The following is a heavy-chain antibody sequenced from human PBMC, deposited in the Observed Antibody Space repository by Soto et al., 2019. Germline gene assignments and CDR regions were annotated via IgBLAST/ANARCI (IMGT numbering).Heavy chain of an antibody. D-gene: IGHD3-9*01. V-gene: IGHV3-23*01. CDR3: AKDGDILSGYPEYFQH. CDR1: GFTFSSYA. CDR2: ISGGGGST. J-gene: IGHJ1*01. Sequence: EVQLLESGGGLVQPGGSLRLSCAASGFTFSSYAMSWVRQAPGKGLECVSSISGGGGSTYYADSVKGRVTISRDNSKNTLYLQMNSLRAEDTAVYYCAKDGDILSGYPEYFQHWGQGTLVTVSS.